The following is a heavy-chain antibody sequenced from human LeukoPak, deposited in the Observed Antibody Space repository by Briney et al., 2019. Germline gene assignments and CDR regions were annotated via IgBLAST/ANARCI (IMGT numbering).Heavy chain of an antibody. CDR1: GGSISSGGYS. CDR3: ARPYYYDSRIDP. CDR2: MYYSGST. J-gene: IGHJ5*02. D-gene: IGHD3-22*01. V-gene: IGHV4-30-4*01. Sequence: TSQTLSLTCTVSGGSISSGGYSWSWIPQPPGKGLEWIGYMYYSGSTYYNPSLKSRATISVDTSKNQFSLKLSSVTAADTAVYYCARPYYYDSRIDPWGQGTLVIVSS.